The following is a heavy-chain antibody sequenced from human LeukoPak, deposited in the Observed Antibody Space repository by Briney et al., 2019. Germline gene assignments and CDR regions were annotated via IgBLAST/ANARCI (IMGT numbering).Heavy chain of an antibody. D-gene: IGHD3-10*01. V-gene: IGHV5-51*01. J-gene: IGHJ5*02. CDR2: IYPGDSDT. Sequence: GESLKISCKGSGYSFPTYWIGWVRQMPGRGLEWMGIIYPGDSDTRYSPSFQGQVTISADKSISTAYLQWSSLKASDTAIYYCARHPPYYRGSRWFDPWGQGTLVTVSS. CDR1: GYSFPTYW. CDR3: ARHPPYYRGSRWFDP.